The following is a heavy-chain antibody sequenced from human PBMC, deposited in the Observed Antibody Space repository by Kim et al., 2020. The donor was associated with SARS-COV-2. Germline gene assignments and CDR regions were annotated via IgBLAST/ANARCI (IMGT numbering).Heavy chain of an antibody. D-gene: IGHD3-10*01. V-gene: IGHV1-8*01. J-gene: IGHJ3*02. CDR3: ASHWFGDDAFDI. Sequence: GYAQKFQGRVTMTRNTSISTAYMELSSLRSEDTAVYYCASHWFGDDAFDIWGQGTMVTVSS.